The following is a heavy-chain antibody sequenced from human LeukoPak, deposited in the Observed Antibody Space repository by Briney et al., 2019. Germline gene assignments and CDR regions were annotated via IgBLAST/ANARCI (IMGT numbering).Heavy chain of an antibody. V-gene: IGHV3-23*01. CDR1: GFTFSSYA. J-gene: IGHJ6*02. D-gene: IGHD1-1*01. CDR3: AKDRTGTTGYYYGMDV. CDR2: ISGSGGST. Sequence: PGGSLRLSCAASGFTFSSYAMSWVRQAPGKGLEWVSAISGSGGSTYYADSVKGRFTISRDNSKNTLYLQMNSLRAEDTAIYYCAKDRTGTTGYYYGMDVWGQGTTVTVSS.